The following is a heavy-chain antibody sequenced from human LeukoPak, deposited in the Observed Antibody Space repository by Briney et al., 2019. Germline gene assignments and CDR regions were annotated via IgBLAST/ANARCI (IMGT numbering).Heavy chain of an antibody. CDR2: ISAYNGNT. Sequence: GASVKVSCKASGYTFTSYGISWVRQAPGQGLEWMGWISAYNGNTNYAQKLQGRVTMTTDTSTSTAYMELRSLRSEDTAVYYCARDRGDGYNSLRPSPFDYWGQGTLVTVSS. D-gene: IGHD5-24*01. CDR1: GYTFTSYG. CDR3: ARDRGDGYNSLRPSPFDY. J-gene: IGHJ4*02. V-gene: IGHV1-18*01.